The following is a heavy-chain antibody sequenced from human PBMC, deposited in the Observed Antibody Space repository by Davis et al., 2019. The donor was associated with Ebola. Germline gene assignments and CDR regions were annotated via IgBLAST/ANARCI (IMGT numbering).Heavy chain of an antibody. CDR2: ISSDGGIT. V-gene: IGHV3-74*01. CDR3: ATYRLLGY. Sequence: PGGSLRLSCAASGFTFNKYWMHWVRQAPGKGLVYVSRISSDGGITSYADSVKGRFTISRDNAKNSLSLQMNSLRAEDTAVYYCATYRLLGYWGQGTLVTVSP. D-gene: IGHD2-15*01. J-gene: IGHJ4*02. CDR1: GFTFNKYW.